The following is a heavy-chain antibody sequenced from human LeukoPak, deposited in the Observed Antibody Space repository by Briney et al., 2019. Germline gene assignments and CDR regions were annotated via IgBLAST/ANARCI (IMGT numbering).Heavy chain of an antibody. Sequence: KFQGRVTITRDTSASTAYMELSSLRSEDTAVYYCARDPLGKSYSSSWFPFDYWGQGTLVTVSS. CDR3: ARDPLGKSYSSSWFPFDY. J-gene: IGHJ4*02. D-gene: IGHD6-13*01. V-gene: IGHV1-3*01.